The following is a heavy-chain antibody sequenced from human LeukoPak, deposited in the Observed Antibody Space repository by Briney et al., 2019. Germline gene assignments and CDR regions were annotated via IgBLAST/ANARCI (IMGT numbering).Heavy chain of an antibody. D-gene: IGHD3-10*01. CDR3: TASRGSGNFLY. Sequence: GGSLRLSCAASGFTFSSYGMSWVRQAPGKGLEWVSAISGSGGSTYYADSVKGRFTISRDNSKNTLYLQMNSLKTEDTAFYYCTASRGSGNFLYWGQGTLVTVSS. CDR1: GFTFSSYG. J-gene: IGHJ4*02. V-gene: IGHV3-23*01. CDR2: ISGSGGST.